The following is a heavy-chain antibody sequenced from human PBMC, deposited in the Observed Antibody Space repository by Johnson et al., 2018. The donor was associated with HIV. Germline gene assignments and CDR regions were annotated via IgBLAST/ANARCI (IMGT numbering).Heavy chain of an antibody. Sequence: QVQLVESGGGVVQPGRSLRLSCAASGFTFSSYAMHWVRQAPGKGLECVAVISYDGSNKYYADSVKGRFTISRDNSKNTLYLQMSSLRAEDTAVYYCAKCRGLGARGAFDIWGQGTMVTVSS. J-gene: IGHJ3*02. D-gene: IGHD5-12*01. CDR2: ISYDGSNK. CDR3: AKCRGLGARGAFDI. CDR1: GFTFSSYA. V-gene: IGHV3-30*18.